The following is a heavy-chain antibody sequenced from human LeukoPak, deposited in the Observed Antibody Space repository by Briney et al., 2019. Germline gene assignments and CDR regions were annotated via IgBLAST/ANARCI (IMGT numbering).Heavy chain of an antibody. CDR2: ISSSSSSTI. V-gene: IGHV3-48*04. CDR1: GFTFSSYS. CDR3: AKEGSLEYSYGPYYYYYGMDV. D-gene: IGHD5-18*01. Sequence: GGSLRLSCAASGFTFSSYSMNWVRQAPGKGLEWVSYISSSSSSTIYYADSVKGRFTISRDNAKNSLYLQMNSLRAEDTAVYYCAKEGSLEYSYGPYYYYYGMDVWGQGTTVTVSS. J-gene: IGHJ6*02.